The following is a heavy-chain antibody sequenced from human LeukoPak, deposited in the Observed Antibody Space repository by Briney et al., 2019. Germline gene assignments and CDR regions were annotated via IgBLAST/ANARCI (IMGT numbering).Heavy chain of an antibody. D-gene: IGHD5-12*01. CDR3: TTRLRNHFDY. V-gene: IGHV3-23*01. J-gene: IGHJ4*02. CDR1: GFTFSSFT. CDR2: ISDGSRNT. Sequence: GGSLRLSCATSGFTFSSFTMNWVRQAPGKGLEWVSTISDGSRNTHYAGSVKGRFTISRDDSQNIVYLQMDSLRAEDTALYYCTTRLRNHFDYWGQGTQVTVSS.